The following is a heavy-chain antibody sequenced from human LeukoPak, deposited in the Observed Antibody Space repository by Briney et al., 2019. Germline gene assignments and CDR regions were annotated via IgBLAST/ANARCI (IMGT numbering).Heavy chain of an antibody. CDR2: FDPEDGET. D-gene: IGHD3-22*01. J-gene: IGHJ4*02. V-gene: IGHV1-24*01. CDR3: ATGEAVRDYYDSSGYYY. Sequence: ASVKVSCKVSGYTLTELSMHWVRQAPGKGLEWMGGFDPEDGETIYAQKFQGRVTMTEDTSTDTAYMELSSLRSEDTAVYYCATGEAVRDYYDSSGYYYWGQGTLVTVSS. CDR1: GYTLTELS.